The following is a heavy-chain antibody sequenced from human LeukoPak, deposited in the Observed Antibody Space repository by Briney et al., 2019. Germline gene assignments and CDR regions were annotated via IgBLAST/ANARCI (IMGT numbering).Heavy chain of an antibody. CDR2: IYYSGST. CDR3: ARVVGATPPYYFDY. CDR1: GGSISSGGYY. J-gene: IGHJ4*02. V-gene: IGHV4-31*01. Sequence: PSQTLSLTCTVSGGSISSGGYYWSWIRQHPGKGLEWIGYIYYSGSTYYNPSLKSQVTISVDTSKNQFSLKLSSVTAADTAVYYCARVVGATPPYYFDYWGQGTLVTVSS. D-gene: IGHD1-26*01.